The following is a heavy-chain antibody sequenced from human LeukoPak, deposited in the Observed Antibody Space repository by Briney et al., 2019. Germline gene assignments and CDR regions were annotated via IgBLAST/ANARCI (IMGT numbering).Heavy chain of an antibody. V-gene: IGHV3-13*01. Sequence: PGGSLRLSCAASGFTFSSYDMDWVRQATGKGLEWVSAIGTAGDTYYPDPVKGGCTISRENDKKSLYLQMNSMRAGDTAVYYCARDRSVGYYYYGMDVWGQGTTVTVSS. CDR3: ARDRSVGYYYYGMDV. CDR1: GFTFSSYD. CDR2: IGTAGDT. J-gene: IGHJ6*02.